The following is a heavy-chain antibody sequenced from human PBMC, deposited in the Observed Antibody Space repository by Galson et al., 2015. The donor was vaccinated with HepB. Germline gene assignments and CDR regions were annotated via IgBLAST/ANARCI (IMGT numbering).Heavy chain of an antibody. CDR1: GDSVSSNSAA. CDR2: TYYRSKRYN. D-gene: IGHD6-19*01. Sequence: CAISGDSVSSNSAAWNWIRQSPSRGLEWLGRTYYRSKRYNDYAVSVKSRITINPDTSKNQFSLQLNSVTPEDTAVYYCARGSIAVAGTGGMDVWGQGTTVTVSS. V-gene: IGHV6-1*01. CDR3: ARGSIAVAGTGGMDV. J-gene: IGHJ6*02.